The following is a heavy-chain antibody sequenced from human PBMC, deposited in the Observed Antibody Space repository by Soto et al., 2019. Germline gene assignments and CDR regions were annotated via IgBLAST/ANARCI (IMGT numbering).Heavy chain of an antibody. CDR2: ISVGGGSA. J-gene: IGHJ4*02. CDR3: AKDGGGTFRRDDY. D-gene: IGHD3-16*01. Sequence: GGPPRPSCGASGFTLSDHVMTWVRQAPEKGLEWVSTISVGGGSAYYADSVKGRFAISRDNSKSTVYLQMSSLRAEDTAVYYCAKDGGGTFRRDDYWGQGTQVTVSS. CDR1: GFTLSDHV. V-gene: IGHV3-23*01.